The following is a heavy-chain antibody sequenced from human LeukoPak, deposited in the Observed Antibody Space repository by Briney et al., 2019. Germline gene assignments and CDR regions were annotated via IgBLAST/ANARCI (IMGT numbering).Heavy chain of an antibody. D-gene: IGHD3-10*01. CDR3: ARSPGYYGSEFDY. V-gene: IGHV1-2*02. J-gene: IGHJ4*02. CDR1: GYTFTGYY. Sequence: GASVKVSCKTSGYTFTGYYMHWVRQAPGQGLEWMGWINPNSGGTKYAQKFQGRVTMTRDMSISTAYMELSRLRSDGTAMYYCARSPGYYGSEFDYWGQGTVVAVSS. CDR2: INPNSGGT.